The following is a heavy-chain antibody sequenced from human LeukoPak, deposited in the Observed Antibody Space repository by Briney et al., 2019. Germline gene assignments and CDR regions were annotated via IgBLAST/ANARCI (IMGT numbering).Heavy chain of an antibody. CDR3: ARDGAAAGQMATIHYDY. J-gene: IGHJ4*02. V-gene: IGHV3-30-3*01. D-gene: IGHD5-24*01. CDR2: ISYDGSNK. CDR1: GFTFSSYA. Sequence: PGRSLRLSCAASGFTFSSYAMHWVRQAPGKGLEWVAVISYDGSNKYYADSVKGRFTISRDNSKNTLYLQMNSLRAEDTAVYYCARDGAAAGQMATIHYDYWGQGTLVTVSS.